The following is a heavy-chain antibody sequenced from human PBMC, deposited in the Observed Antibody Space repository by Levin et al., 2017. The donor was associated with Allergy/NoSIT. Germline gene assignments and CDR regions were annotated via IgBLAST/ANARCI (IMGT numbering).Heavy chain of an antibody. CDR1: GFSFDDYA. CDR2: ITWKSGSI. Sequence: SLKISCAASGFSFDDYAMHWVRQAPGKGLEWVSGITWKSGSIGYADSVRGRFTISRDNAKKSLYLQMNSLRAEDTALYYCAKDMGSSSWYYFDSWGQGALVTVSS. D-gene: IGHD6-13*01. V-gene: IGHV3-9*01. J-gene: IGHJ4*02. CDR3: AKDMGSSSWYYFDS.